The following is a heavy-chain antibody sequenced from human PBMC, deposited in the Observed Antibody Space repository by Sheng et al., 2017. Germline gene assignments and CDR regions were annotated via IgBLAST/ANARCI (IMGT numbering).Heavy chain of an antibody. D-gene: IGHD2-15*01. J-gene: IGHJ4*02. V-gene: IGHV4-59*02. CDR3: ARHGGDYFDY. Sequence: QVQLQESGPGLVKPSETLSLTCSVSGGSVSSYYWSWIRQPPGKGLEWIGYIYYSGSTNYNPSLKSRVTISVDTSKNQFSLKLSSMTAADTAVYYCARHGGDYFDYVGPGNPGSTVSS. CDR1: GGSVSSYY. CDR2: IYYSGST.